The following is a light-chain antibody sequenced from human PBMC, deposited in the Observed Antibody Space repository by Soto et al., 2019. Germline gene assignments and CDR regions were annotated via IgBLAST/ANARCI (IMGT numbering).Light chain of an antibody. V-gene: IGKV1-33*01. J-gene: IGKJ4*01. CDR2: DAS. CDR3: QQLT. Sequence: DIQMTQSPSSLSASVGDRFTITCQASQDISNYLNWYQQKPGKAPKLLIYDASNLETGVPSRFSGSGSGTDFTFTISSLQPEDIATYYCQQLTFGGGTKVDIK. CDR1: QDISNY.